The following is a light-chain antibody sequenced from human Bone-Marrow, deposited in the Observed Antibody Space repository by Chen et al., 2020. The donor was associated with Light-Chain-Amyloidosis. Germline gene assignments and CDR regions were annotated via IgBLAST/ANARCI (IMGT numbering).Light chain of an antibody. CDR1: NIGSTS. Sequence: SYLLTQPSSVSVAPGQTATTAGGGNNIGSTSVQWYQQTPGQAPLLVVYDDSDRPSGIPERLSGSNSGNTATLTISRVEAGDEADYYCQVWDRSSDRPVFGGGTKLTVL. CDR2: DDS. J-gene: IGLJ3*02. CDR3: QVWDRSSDRPV. V-gene: IGLV3-21*02.